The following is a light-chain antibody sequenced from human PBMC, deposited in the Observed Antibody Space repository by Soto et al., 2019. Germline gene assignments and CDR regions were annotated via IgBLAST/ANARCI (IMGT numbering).Light chain of an antibody. V-gene: IGKV3-15*01. CDR2: GES. J-gene: IGKJ3*01. Sequence: EIVMTQSPATLSVSPGERATLSCRASQSLTTYLAWYQQKPGQAPRLLIYGESTRAAGFPDRFSGSRSVTEFTLTISSLQSEDVAVYYCQQYDNWPFTFGPGTKVDIK. CDR1: QSLTTY. CDR3: QQYDNWPFT.